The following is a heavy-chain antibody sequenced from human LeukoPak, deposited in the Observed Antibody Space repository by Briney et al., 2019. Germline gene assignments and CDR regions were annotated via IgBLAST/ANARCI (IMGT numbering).Heavy chain of an antibody. CDR2: MSAYNGNT. CDR3: ARALRLGDFDY. V-gene: IGHV1-18*01. J-gene: IGHJ4*02. D-gene: IGHD5-12*01. Sequence: ASVKVSCKASGYTLTSYGISWVRQAPGQGLEWMGWMSAYNGNTNYAQKLQGRVTMTTDTSTSTAYMELRSLRSDDTAVYYCARALRLGDFDYWGQGTLVTVSS. CDR1: GYTLTSYG.